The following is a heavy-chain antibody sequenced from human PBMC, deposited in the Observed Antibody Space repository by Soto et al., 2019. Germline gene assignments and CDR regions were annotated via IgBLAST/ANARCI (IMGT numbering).Heavy chain of an antibody. Sequence: GGSLRLSCAASGFTFSSYSMNWVRQAPGKGLEWVSSISSSSSYIYYADSVKGRFTISRDNAKNSLYLQMNSLRAEDTAVYYCARDQDIVVVVAAPAYYYYGMDVWGQGTTVTVSS. CDR2: ISSSSSYI. CDR1: GFTFSSYS. D-gene: IGHD2-15*01. V-gene: IGHV3-21*01. CDR3: ARDQDIVVVVAAPAYYYYGMDV. J-gene: IGHJ6*02.